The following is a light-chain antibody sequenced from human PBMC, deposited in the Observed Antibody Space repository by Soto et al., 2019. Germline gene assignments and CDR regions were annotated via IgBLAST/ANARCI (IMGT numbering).Light chain of an antibody. Sequence: IQLTQSPSSLSASVGDRVTITCRASPAIASFLVWYQQKPGTAPKLLIYGASTLQSGVPSRFSGSRSGTDYTLTIASLQPEDFATYYCQQLNGSPWTFGQGTKVEIK. CDR2: GAS. CDR1: PAIASF. J-gene: IGKJ1*01. V-gene: IGKV1-9*01. CDR3: QQLNGSPWT.